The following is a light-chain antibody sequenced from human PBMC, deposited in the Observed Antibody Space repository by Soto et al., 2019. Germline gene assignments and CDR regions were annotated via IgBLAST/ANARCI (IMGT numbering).Light chain of an antibody. V-gene: IGLV2-14*03. CDR3: RSYTSTATYV. CDR2: DVS. CDR1: SSDVGGYDY. Sequence: QSALAQPASVSGSPGQSIAISCAGNSSDVGGYDYVSWYQQHPDKAPKLILYDVSNRPSGISFRFSGSKSVNTAYLTISGLQAEDEADYYCRSYTSTATYVFGTGTKLTVL. J-gene: IGLJ1*01.